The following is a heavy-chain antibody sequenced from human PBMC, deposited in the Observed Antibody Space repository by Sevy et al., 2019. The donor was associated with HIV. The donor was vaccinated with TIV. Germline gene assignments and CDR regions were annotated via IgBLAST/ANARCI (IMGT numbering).Heavy chain of an antibody. CDR3: ARGRYCSGGGCYIDY. J-gene: IGHJ4*02. D-gene: IGHD2-15*01. Sequence: GGSLRLSCAAPGFIFSGYWMTWVRQAPGKGLEWVANINPDGSEKYYVGSVKGRFTISRDNARNSLVLQMNSPRAADTAFYYCARGRYCSGGGCYIDYWGQGTLVTVSS. V-gene: IGHV3-7*01. CDR1: GFIFSGYW. CDR2: INPDGSEK.